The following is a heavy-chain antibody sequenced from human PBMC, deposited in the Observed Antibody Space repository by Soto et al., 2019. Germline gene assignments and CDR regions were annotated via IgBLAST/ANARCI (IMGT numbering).Heavy chain of an antibody. CDR2: ISYDGSNK. V-gene: IGHV3-30*18. J-gene: IGHJ6*01. CDR3: AKVGDRWSGHPHYYFGMEG. CDR1: GFTFSSYG. Sequence: LRLSCAASGFTFSSYGMHWVRQAPGKGLEWVAVISYDGSNKYYADSVKGRFTISRDNSKNTLYLQMNSLRAADPAVYYCAKVGDRWSGHPHYYFGMEGWGEGTKVTVSS. D-gene: IGHD3-3*01.